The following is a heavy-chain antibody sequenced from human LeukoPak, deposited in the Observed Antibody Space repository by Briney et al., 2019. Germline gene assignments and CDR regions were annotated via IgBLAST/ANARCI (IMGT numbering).Heavy chain of an antibody. CDR2: IHNSGRT. D-gene: IGHD1-14*01. CDR3: AKHGTISSESYFDY. J-gene: IGHJ4*02. Sequence: PSETLSLTCSVSGGSVSSYYWSWIRQSPGKGLEWIGYIHNSGRTNYNPSLKSRVTGFVDTSKNQVSLRLSSVTAADTAVYYCAKHGTISSESYFDYWGRGALVTVSP. CDR1: GGSVSSYY. V-gene: IGHV4-59*08.